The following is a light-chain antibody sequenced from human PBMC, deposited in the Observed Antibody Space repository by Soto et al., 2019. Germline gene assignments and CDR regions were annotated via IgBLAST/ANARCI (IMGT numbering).Light chain of an antibody. CDR1: SSDVGAYNY. CDR3: SSKRDSSTLFV. V-gene: IGLV2-14*01. CDR2: EVT. Sequence: SVLTQPASVSWSPGQSITISCTGTSSDVGAYNYVSWYQHHPGKVPKLLIYEVTNRPSGVSDRFSGSKSGNTASLTISGLQAEDEADYYCSSKRDSSTLFVFGTGTKV. J-gene: IGLJ1*01.